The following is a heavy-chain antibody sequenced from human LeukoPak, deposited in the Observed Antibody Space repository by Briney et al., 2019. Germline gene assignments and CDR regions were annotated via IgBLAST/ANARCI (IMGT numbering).Heavy chain of an antibody. CDR3: ARDYCSGGSCYSGAFDI. CDR1: GGSISSGGYY. D-gene: IGHD2-15*01. CDR2: IYHSGST. V-gene: IGHV4-30-2*01. J-gene: IGHJ3*02. Sequence: PSQTLSLTCTVSGGSISSGGYYWSWIRQPPGKGLEWIGYIYHSGSTYYNPSLKSRVTISVDRSKNQFSLKLSSVTAADTAVYYCARDYCSGGSCYSGAFDIWGQRTMVTVSS.